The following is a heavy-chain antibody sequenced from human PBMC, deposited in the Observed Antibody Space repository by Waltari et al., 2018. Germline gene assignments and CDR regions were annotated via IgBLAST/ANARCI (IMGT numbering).Heavy chain of an antibody. V-gene: IGHV4-59*01. J-gene: IGHJ4*02. CDR2: ISHSGST. CDR1: GVSINNSY. CDR3: AREDAANSSGRRYFDY. D-gene: IGHD3-22*01. Sequence: QVQLQESGPGLVKPSETRSLNCTVSGVSINNSYWRWFRQPPGKGLEWFVCISHSGSTKYNPSLKSRVTISLDTSKNHFSLKVRSVTAADTAVFYCAREDAANSSGRRYFDYWGQGTLVTVSS.